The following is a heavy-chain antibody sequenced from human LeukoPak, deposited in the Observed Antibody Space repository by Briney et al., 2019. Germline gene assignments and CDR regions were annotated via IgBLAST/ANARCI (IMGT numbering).Heavy chain of an antibody. CDR1: GYTFTGYY. D-gene: IGHD4-17*01. CDR3: ARDYGDYVDYYYYYGMDV. V-gene: IGHV1-69*04. CDR2: IIPILGIA. Sequence: SVKVSCKASGYTFTGYYLHWVRQAPGQGLEWMGRIIPILGIANYAQKFQGRVTITADKSTSTAYMELSSLRSEDTAVYYCARDYGDYVDYYYYYGMDVWGQGTTVTVSS. J-gene: IGHJ6*02.